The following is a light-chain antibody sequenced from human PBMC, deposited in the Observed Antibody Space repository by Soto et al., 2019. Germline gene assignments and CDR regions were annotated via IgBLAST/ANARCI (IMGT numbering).Light chain of an antibody. CDR1: QSVSSY. CDR3: QQYNNWPRT. CDR2: DAS. J-gene: IGKJ1*01. V-gene: IGKV3-11*01. Sequence: EIVLTQSPATLSLSPGERVTLSCRASQSVSSYLAWYQQKPGQAPRXXIYDASNRATGIPARFSGSGSGTEFTLTISSLQSEDFAVYYCQQYNNWPRTFGQGTKVDI.